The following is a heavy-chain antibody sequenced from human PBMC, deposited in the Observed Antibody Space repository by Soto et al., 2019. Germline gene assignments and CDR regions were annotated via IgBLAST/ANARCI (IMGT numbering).Heavy chain of an antibody. J-gene: IGHJ4*02. CDR2: ISSNGGST. D-gene: IGHD2-21*02. V-gene: IGHV3-64*01. Sequence: EVQLVESGGGLVQPGGSLRLSCAASGFTFSRNAMHWVRQAPGKGLEYVSAISSNGGSTYYENSVKGRFTISRDNSKNTLYLQMGSLRAEDMAVYYCARGGSDYYFDYWGQGTLVTVSS. CDR3: ARGGSDYYFDY. CDR1: GFTFSRNA.